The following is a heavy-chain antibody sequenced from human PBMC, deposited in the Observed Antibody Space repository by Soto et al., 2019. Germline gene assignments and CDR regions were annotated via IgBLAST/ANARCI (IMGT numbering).Heavy chain of an antibody. CDR3: ARGPERAYFDL. CDR1: GFIVSSSY. J-gene: IGHJ4*02. CDR2: IYSGGNT. Sequence: GGSLRLSCAVSGFIVSSSYMNWVRQTPGKGLEWVSVIYSGGNTYYEDSVKGRFTISRDSFENTLYLQMDSLRAEDTAVYYCARGPERAYFDLWGQGTLVTVSS. D-gene: IGHD1-1*01. V-gene: IGHV3-53*01.